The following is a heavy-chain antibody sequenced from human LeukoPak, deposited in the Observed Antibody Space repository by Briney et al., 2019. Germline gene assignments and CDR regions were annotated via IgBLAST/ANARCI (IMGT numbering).Heavy chain of an antibody. CDR3: ARGSLEWSYNWFDP. Sequence: ASVKVSCKASGYTFTSYGISWVRQAPGQGLEWMGWISAYNGNANYAQKLQGRVAMTTDTSTSTAYMELRSLRSDDTAVYYCARGSLEWSYNWFDPWGQGTLVTVSS. CDR1: GYTFTSYG. D-gene: IGHD3-3*01. CDR2: ISAYNGNA. V-gene: IGHV1-18*01. J-gene: IGHJ5*02.